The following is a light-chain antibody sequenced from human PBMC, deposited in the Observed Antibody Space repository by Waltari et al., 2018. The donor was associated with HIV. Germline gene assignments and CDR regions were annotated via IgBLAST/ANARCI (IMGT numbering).Light chain of an antibody. CDR1: SLRGYY. V-gene: IGLV3-19*01. J-gene: IGLJ2*01. CDR2: GKN. Sequence: SSELTQDPAVSVALGQTVRITCQGDSLRGYYASWYQQKPGQAPVLVIYGKNNRPSGFPDRFSGSSSGNTASLTSTGTQAEDEADYYCNSRDSSANHVVFGGGTKLTVL. CDR3: NSRDSSANHVV.